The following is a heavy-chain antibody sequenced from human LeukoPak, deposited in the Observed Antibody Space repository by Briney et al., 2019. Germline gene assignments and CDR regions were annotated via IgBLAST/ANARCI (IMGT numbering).Heavy chain of an antibody. D-gene: IGHD2-2*01. V-gene: IGHV3-30*02. J-gene: IGHJ4*02. Sequence: GGSLRLSCAASGFTFSSYGMHWVRQAPGKGLEWVAFIRYDGSNKYYADSVKGRFTISRDNSKNTLYLQMNSLRAEDTAVYYCAKEPNCSSTSCYPYYFDYWGQGTLVTVSS. CDR3: AKEPNCSSTSCYPYYFDY. CDR1: GFTFSSYG. CDR2: IRYDGSNK.